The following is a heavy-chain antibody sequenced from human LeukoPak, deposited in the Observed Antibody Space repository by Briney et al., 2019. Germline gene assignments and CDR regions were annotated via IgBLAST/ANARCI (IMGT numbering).Heavy chain of an antibody. CDR2: IKQDGSEK. Sequence: PGGSLRLSCAASGFTFSSYWITWVRQAPGKGLEWVANIKQDGSEKYCVDSVKGRFTISRDNAKNSLYLQMNSLRAEDTAVYYCARDMDVWGQGTTVTVSS. V-gene: IGHV3-7*04. J-gene: IGHJ6*02. CDR3: ARDMDV. CDR1: GFTFSSYW.